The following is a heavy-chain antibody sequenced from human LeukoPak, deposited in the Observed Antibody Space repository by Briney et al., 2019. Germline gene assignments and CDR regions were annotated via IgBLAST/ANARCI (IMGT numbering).Heavy chain of an antibody. D-gene: IGHD1-1*01. CDR3: ARSFQLYYYFDY. CDR2: IWYDGSNK. Sequence: GGSLRLSCAASGFTFSSYGMPWVRQAPGKGLEWVAVIWYDGSNKYYADSVKGRFTISRDNSKNTLYLQMNSLRAEDTAVYYCARSFQLYYYFDYWGQGTLVTVSS. J-gene: IGHJ4*02. CDR1: GFTFSSYG. V-gene: IGHV3-33*01.